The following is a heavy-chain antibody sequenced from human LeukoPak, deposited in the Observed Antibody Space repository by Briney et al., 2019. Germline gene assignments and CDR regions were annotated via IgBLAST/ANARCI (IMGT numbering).Heavy chain of an antibody. CDR3: ARAGRAGGRYYYDSSGYVDY. D-gene: IGHD3-22*01. CDR2: IYGGGST. Sequence: GGSLRLSCAASGFTVSSNYMSWVRQAPGKGLEWVSVIYGGGSTYYADSVKGRFTISRDNSKNTLYLQMNSLRAEDTAVYYCARAGRAGGRYYYDSSGYVDYWGQGTLVTVSS. V-gene: IGHV3-66*01. J-gene: IGHJ4*02. CDR1: GFTVSSNY.